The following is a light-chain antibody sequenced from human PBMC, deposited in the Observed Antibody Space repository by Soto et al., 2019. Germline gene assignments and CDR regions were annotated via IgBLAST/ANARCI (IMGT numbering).Light chain of an antibody. Sequence: DIQMTQSPSTLSASVGDRVTITCRASQSISSWLAWYQQKPGKAPKLLIYDASSLERGVPSRFSGSGSGTEFTLTISSLQPDDFATYYCQQYNSYRWTSGQGTKVDIK. CDR2: DAS. CDR3: QQYNSYRWT. J-gene: IGKJ1*01. V-gene: IGKV1-5*01. CDR1: QSISSW.